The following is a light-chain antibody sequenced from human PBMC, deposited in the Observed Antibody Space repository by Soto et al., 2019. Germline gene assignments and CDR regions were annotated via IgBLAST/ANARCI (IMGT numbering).Light chain of an antibody. CDR3: QQYDSSFT. CDR2: GAS. Sequence: PGERATLSCTASQHVTTTYIAWYQQKFGQAPRLLIYGASTRTTGTPDRFTGGGFGTDFTLNISRVEPEDFAVYYCQQYDSSFTFGGGTKVEMK. V-gene: IGKV3-20*01. CDR1: QHVTTTY. J-gene: IGKJ4*01.